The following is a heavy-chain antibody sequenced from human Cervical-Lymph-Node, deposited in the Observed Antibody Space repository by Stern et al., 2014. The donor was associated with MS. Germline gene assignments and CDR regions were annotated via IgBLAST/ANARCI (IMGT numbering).Heavy chain of an antibody. Sequence: EVQLVESGGGMVQPGRSLRLSCEASGFKFDDFAMHWVRQAPGKGLEWVSGLGWNSEGRGYADYVQGRFTISRDNAKSSLYLQMNSLTAEDTALYYCAKADDYAAGIDAWGQGTLVVVSS. CDR3: AKADDYAAGIDA. CDR1: GFKFDDFA. CDR2: LGWNSEGR. J-gene: IGHJ5*02. V-gene: IGHV3-9*01. D-gene: IGHD3-16*01.